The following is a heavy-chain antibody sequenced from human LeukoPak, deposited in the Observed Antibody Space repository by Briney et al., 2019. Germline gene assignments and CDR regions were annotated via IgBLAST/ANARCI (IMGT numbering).Heavy chain of an antibody. CDR2: ISSSGSTI. CDR3: ASAVYSSSWTPDY. J-gene: IGHJ4*02. D-gene: IGHD6-13*01. Sequence: PGGSLRLSCAASGFTFSDYYMSWIRQAPGKGLEWVSYISSSGSTIYYADSVKGRFTISRGNAKNSLYLQMNSLRAEDTAVYYCASAVYSSSWTPDYWGQGTLVTVSS. CDR1: GFTFSDYY. V-gene: IGHV3-11*01.